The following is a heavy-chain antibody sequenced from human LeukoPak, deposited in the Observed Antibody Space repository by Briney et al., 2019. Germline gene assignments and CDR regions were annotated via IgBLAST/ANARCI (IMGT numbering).Heavy chain of an antibody. CDR3: AREAEDSSGPSYYFDY. Sequence: ASVKVSCKASGYTFTNYGITWVRQAPGQGLEWMGWISAYNGNTKYAQDFQGRVTMTRDTSISTVYMELSRLRSDDTAVYYCAREAEDSSGPSYYFDYWGQGTLVTVSS. D-gene: IGHD6-19*01. CDR2: ISAYNGNT. J-gene: IGHJ4*02. V-gene: IGHV1-18*01. CDR1: GYTFTNYG.